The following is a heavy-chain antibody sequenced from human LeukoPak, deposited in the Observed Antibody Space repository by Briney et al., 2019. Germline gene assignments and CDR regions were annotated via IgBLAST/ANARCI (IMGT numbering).Heavy chain of an antibody. Sequence: NPSETLSLTCAVYGGSFSGHYWSWIRQPPGKGLEWIGEINHSGSTNYNPSLKSRVTISVDTSKNQFSLKLSSVTAADTAVYYCAREGYDFWSGYYPDAFDIWGQGTMVTVSS. CDR1: GGSFSGHY. J-gene: IGHJ3*02. V-gene: IGHV4-34*01. D-gene: IGHD3-3*01. CDR3: AREGYDFWSGYYPDAFDI. CDR2: INHSGST.